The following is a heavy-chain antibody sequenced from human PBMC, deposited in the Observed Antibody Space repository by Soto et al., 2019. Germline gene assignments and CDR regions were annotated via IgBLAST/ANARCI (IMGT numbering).Heavy chain of an antibody. CDR1: GFTFSSFV. V-gene: IGHV3-23*01. CDR3: AKGLVDCSGASCFD. Sequence: ESGGGLIQPGGSLRLSCAASGFTFSSFVMTWVRQAPGKGLECVSSISGSGGDTYYADSVKGRSTISRDNSKNTLYLQMNSLRAEDTAVYYCAKGLVDCSGASCFDWGQGTLVTVSS. D-gene: IGHD2-15*01. J-gene: IGHJ4*02. CDR2: ISGSGGDT.